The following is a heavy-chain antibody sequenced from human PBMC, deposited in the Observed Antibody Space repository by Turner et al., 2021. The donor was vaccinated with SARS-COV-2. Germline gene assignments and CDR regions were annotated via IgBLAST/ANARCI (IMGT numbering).Heavy chain of an antibody. Sequence: QVQLLQSGAEVTKPGASVTVSCKASGYTFTSYYMHWVRQAPRQGLGWMGKINPSGDSTSYAQKYQGRVTMTRETSTSTVYMELSSLRSEDTAVYYCARTGGGFDYWGQGTLVTVSS. CDR2: INPSGDST. CDR3: ARTGGGFDY. CDR1: GYTFTSYY. J-gene: IGHJ4*02. V-gene: IGHV1-46*01. D-gene: IGHD2-8*02.